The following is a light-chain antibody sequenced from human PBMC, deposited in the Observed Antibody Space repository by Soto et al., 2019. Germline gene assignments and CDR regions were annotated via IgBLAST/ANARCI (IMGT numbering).Light chain of an antibody. CDR3: AAWDGSLNNVL. V-gene: IGLV1-44*01. CDR1: GSSIGTNT. CDR2: GDN. Sequence: QSVLTQPPSASGTPGQRVTISCSGSGSSIGTNTVNWYRQLPGTAPKLLLYGDNQRPSGVPDRFSGSKSGTSASLAISGLKSEDEADYYCAAWDGSLNNVLFGGGTKLTVL. J-gene: IGLJ2*01.